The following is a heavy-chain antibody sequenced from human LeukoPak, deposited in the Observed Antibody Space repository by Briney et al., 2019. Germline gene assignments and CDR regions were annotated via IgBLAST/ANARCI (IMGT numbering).Heavy chain of an antibody. V-gene: IGHV3-72*01. Sequence: GGSLRLSCAASGFTFSDHYIDWVRQAPGKGLEWVGRSRDKGNSYTTAYAASVRGRFTISRDDSKNSLYLQMNSLKIEDTAVYYCASSAYYYDSSGWRTGASYYFDYWGQGTLVTVSS. CDR2: SRDKGNSYTT. J-gene: IGHJ4*02. D-gene: IGHD3-22*01. CDR1: GFTFSDHY. CDR3: ASSAYYYDSSGWRTGASYYFDY.